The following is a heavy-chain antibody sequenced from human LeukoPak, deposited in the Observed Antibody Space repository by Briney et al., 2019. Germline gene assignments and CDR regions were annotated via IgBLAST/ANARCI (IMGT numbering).Heavy chain of an antibody. CDR2: ISSSSSYI. Sequence: IPGGSLRLSCAASGFTFSSHSMTWVRQAPGKGLEWVSSISSSSSYIYYADSGKGRFTMSRDNATNSLYLKMNSLRAEDTTVYYCARDFFSGCSGGSCYSGFAFDIWGQGTMVTVSS. D-gene: IGHD2-15*01. J-gene: IGHJ3*02. CDR3: ARDFFSGCSGGSCYSGFAFDI. CDR1: GFTFSSHS. V-gene: IGHV3-21*01.